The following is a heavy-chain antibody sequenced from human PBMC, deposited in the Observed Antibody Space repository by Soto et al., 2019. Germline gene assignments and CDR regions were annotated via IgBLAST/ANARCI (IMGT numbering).Heavy chain of an antibody. D-gene: IGHD4-17*01. CDR3: ARDYGDYSFFFDY. CDR2: YSGFT. CDR1: GGSISSYY. J-gene: IGHJ4*02. Sequence: PSETLSLTCTVSGGSISSYYWSWIRQPPGKGLEWIGGYSGFTDYNPSLESRATISVDHSKNQFSLTLRSVTAADTAVYYCARDYGDYSFFFDYWGQGALVTVSS. V-gene: IGHV4-59*01.